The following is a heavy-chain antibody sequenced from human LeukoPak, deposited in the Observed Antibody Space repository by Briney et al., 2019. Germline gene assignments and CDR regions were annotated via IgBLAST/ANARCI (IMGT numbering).Heavy chain of an antibody. CDR1: GYTFTGYY. J-gene: IGHJ6*03. CDR2: INPNSGGT. V-gene: IGHV1-2*02. D-gene: IGHD2-21*02. Sequence: ASVKVSCTASGYTFTGYYMHWVRQAPGQGLEWMGWINPNSGGTNYAQKFQGRVTMTRDTSISTAYMELSRLRSDDTAVYYCARDGRVTDYYYYYYMDVWGKGTTVTISS. CDR3: ARDGRVTDYYYYYYMDV.